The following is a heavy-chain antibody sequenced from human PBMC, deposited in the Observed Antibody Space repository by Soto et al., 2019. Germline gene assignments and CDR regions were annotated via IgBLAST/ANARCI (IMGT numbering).Heavy chain of an antibody. D-gene: IGHD5-12*01. CDR3: AREPMAYFDY. CDR1: GFTFSSCG. J-gene: IGHJ4*02. CDR2: IWYDGSNK. Sequence: QVQLVESGGGVVQPGRSLRLSCAASGFTFSSCGMHWVRQAPGKGLEWVAVIWYDGSNKYYADSVKGRFTISRDNSKNTLYLQMNSLRAEDTAVYYCAREPMAYFDYWGQGTLVTVSS. V-gene: IGHV3-33*01.